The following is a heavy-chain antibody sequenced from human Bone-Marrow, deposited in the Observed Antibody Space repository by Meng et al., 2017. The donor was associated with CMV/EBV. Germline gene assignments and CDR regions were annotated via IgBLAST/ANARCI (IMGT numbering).Heavy chain of an antibody. V-gene: IGHV4-39*01. Sequence: SISSSSYCWGWIRQPPGKGLEWIGSIYYSGSTYYNPSLRSRVTISVDTSKNQFSLKLSSVTAADTAVYYCARSADYGDYHYNWFDPWGQGTLVTVSS. CDR1: SISSSSYC. J-gene: IGHJ5*02. D-gene: IGHD4-17*01. CDR3: ARSADYGDYHYNWFDP. CDR2: IYYSGST.